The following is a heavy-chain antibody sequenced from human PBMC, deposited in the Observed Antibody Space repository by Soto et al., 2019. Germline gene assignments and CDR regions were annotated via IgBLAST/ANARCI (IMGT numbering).Heavy chain of an antibody. Sequence: EVQLLESGGGLVQPGGSLRLSCAASGFTFSSYAMSWVRQAPGKGLEWVSAISGSGGSTYYADSVKGRFTISRDNSKHTLYLQMNSLRAEDTAVYYCANGGIVVVQAAMYYGMDVWGRVSTVTVSS. J-gene: IGHJ6*02. CDR3: ANGGIVVVQAAMYYGMDV. D-gene: IGHD2-2*01. CDR1: GFTFSSYA. CDR2: ISGSGGST. V-gene: IGHV3-23*01.